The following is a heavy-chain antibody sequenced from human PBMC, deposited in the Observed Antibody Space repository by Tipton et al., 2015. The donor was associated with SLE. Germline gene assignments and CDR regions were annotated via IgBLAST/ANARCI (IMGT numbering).Heavy chain of an antibody. V-gene: IGHV4-61*01. D-gene: IGHD4-23*01. CDR2: IYYSGST. Sequence: LRLSCTVSGGSVSSGSYYWSWIRQPPGKGLEWIGYIYYSGSTNYNPSLKSRVTISVDTSKNQFSLKLSSVTAADTAVYYCARDLTLDYWGQGTLVTVSS. CDR1: GGSVSSGSYY. J-gene: IGHJ4*02. CDR3: ARDLTLDY.